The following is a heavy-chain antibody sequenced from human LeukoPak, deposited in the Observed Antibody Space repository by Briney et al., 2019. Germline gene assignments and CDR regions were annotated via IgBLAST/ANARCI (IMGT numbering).Heavy chain of an antibody. CDR3: ARQGETGWYFDL. D-gene: IGHD1-14*01. J-gene: IGHJ2*01. CDR1: GGSISNSYYY. CDR2: IYYSGST. Sequence: PSETLSLTCTVSGGSISNSYYYWGWIRQPPRKGLEWIATIYYSGSTYSNPSLKSRVTISVDTSKNQFSLKLSSVAAPDTAAYYCARQGETGWYFDLWGRGTLVTVSS. V-gene: IGHV4-39*01.